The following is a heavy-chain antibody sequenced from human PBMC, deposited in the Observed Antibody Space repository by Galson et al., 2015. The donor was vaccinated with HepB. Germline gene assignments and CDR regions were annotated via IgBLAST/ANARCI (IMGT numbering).Heavy chain of an antibody. J-gene: IGHJ3*02. V-gene: IGHV1-2*04. Sequence: SVKVSCKVSGYTLTGCYMHWVRQAPGQGLEWMGWINPNSGDTNYAQGFQGWVTMTRDTSISTAYMELRRLRSDDTAVYYCARADYYGSGSYGAFDIWGQGTMVTVSS. CDR2: INPNSGDT. CDR1: GYTLTGCY. CDR3: ARADYYGSGSYGAFDI. D-gene: IGHD3-10*01.